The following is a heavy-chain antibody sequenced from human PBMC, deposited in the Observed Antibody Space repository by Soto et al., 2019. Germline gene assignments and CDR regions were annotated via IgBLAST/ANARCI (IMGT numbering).Heavy chain of an antibody. Sequence: ASVKVSCKASGYTFTSYGISWVRQAPGQGLEWMGWISAYNGNTNYAQKLQGRVTMTTDTSTSTAYMELRSLRSEDTAVYYCAGRCGGDCYSIYWFDPWGQGTLVTVSS. CDR3: AGRCGGDCYSIYWFDP. CDR1: GYTFTSYG. CDR2: ISAYNGNT. D-gene: IGHD2-21*02. J-gene: IGHJ5*02. V-gene: IGHV1-18*01.